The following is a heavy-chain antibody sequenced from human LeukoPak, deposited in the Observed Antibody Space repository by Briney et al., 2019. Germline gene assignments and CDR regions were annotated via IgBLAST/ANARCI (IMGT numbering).Heavy chain of an antibody. V-gene: IGHV3-23*01. CDR3: ARVSSYDSSGYSDYFDY. D-gene: IGHD3-22*01. CDR1: GFTFSSYA. CDR2: ISGSGGST. Sequence: GGSLRLSCAASGFTFSSYAMSWVRQAPGKGLEWVSAISGSGGSTYYADSVKGRFTISRDNSKNTLYLQMNSLRAEDTAVYYCARVSSYDSSGYSDYFDYWGQGTLVTVSS. J-gene: IGHJ4*02.